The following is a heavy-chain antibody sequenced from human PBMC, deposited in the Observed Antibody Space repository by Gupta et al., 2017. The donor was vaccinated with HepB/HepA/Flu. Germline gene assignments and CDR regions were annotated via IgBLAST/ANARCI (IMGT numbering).Heavy chain of an antibody. J-gene: IGHJ6*02. CDR3: ARGTKSAGIPRGMDV. CDR2: INHSGST. Sequence: QVQLQQWGAGLLKPSETLSLTCAVYGGSFSGYYWSWIRQPPGKGLEWIGEINHSGSTNYNPSLKSLVTISVDTSKNQFSLKLSSVTAADTAVYYCARGTKSAGIPRGMDVWGQGTTVTVSS. V-gene: IGHV4-34*01. D-gene: IGHD6-13*01. CDR1: GGSFSGYY.